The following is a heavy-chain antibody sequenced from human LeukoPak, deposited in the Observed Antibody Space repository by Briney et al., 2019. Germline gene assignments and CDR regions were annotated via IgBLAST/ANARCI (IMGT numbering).Heavy chain of an antibody. V-gene: IGHV5-51*01. CDR3: ARQYSGTYYRSFDC. CDR2: IYPGDSDT. CDR1: GYSFTNYW. J-gene: IGHJ4*02. D-gene: IGHD3-10*01. Sequence: GESLQISCKGSGYSFTNYWIGWVRQMPGKGLEWMGVIYPGDSDTRYSPSFQGQVTIPADKSISTAYLQWSSLKASDTAMYYCARQYSGTYYRSFDCWGQGTLVTVSS.